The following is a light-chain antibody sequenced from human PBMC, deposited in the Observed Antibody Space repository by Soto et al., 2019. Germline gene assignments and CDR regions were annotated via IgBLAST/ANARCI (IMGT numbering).Light chain of an antibody. CDR2: GAS. J-gene: IGKJ4*01. CDR1: QGISND. V-gene: IGKV1-27*01. Sequence: DIQMTQSPSSLSASVGDRVTITCRASQGISNDLAWYQQKPGKLPNLLIYGASTMQSGVPSRFSGSGSGTDFTLTISSLQPDDFATYFCLQYNYYPLTFDGGTKVDIK. CDR3: LQYNYYPLT.